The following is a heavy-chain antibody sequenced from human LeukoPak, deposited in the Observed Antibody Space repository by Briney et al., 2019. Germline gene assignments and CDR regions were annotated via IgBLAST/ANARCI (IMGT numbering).Heavy chain of an antibody. Sequence: GGSLRLSCAASGFTFDDYAMHWVRQAPGKGLEWVSGISWNSGSIGYADSVKGRFTISRDNAKNSLYLQMNSLRAEDTALYYCAKDIATGNRLYYFDYWGQGTLVPVSS. V-gene: IGHV3-9*01. J-gene: IGHJ4*02. CDR3: AKDIATGNRLYYFDY. CDR1: GFTFDDYA. CDR2: ISWNSGSI. D-gene: IGHD1-14*01.